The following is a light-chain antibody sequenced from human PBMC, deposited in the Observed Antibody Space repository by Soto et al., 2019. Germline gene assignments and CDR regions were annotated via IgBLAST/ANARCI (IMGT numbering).Light chain of an antibody. J-gene: IGLJ1*01. V-gene: IGLV1-44*01. CDR3: AAWDDSLNGHV. CDR2: SNN. Sequence: VLTQPPSASGTPGQRVTISCSGSSSNIGSNTVNWYQQLPGTAPKLLIYSNNQRPSGVPDRFSGSKSGTSASLAISGLQSEDEADYYCAAWDDSLNGHVFGTGTKLTVL. CDR1: SSNIGSNT.